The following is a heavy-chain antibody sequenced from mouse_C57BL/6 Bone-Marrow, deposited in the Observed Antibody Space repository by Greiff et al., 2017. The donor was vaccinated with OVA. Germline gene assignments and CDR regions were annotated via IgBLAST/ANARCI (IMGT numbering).Heavy chain of an antibody. D-gene: IGHD2-10*01. J-gene: IGHJ2*01. Sequence: DVQLVESGGGLVKPGGSLKLSCAASGFTFSDYGMHWVRQAPEKGLEWVAYISSGSSTIYYADTVKGRFTISRDNAKNTLFLQMTSLRSEDAAMYYCARAYCGNFDYWGQGTTLTVSS. CDR1: GFTFSDYG. V-gene: IGHV5-17*01. CDR3: ARAYCGNFDY. CDR2: ISSGSSTI.